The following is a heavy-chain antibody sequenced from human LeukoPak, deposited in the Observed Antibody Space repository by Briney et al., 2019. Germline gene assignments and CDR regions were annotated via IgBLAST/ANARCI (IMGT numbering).Heavy chain of an antibody. CDR1: GFTFSTYG. V-gene: IGHV3-33*03. Sequence: GGSLRLSCAASGFTFSTYGMHWVRQAPGKGLEWVAVIWYDGSNKYHADSVKGRFAISRDNSKNTLYLQMNSLRAEDTAVCYCAKGDSGSYGALDIWGQGTMVTVSS. D-gene: IGHD1-26*01. CDR2: IWYDGSNK. CDR3: AKGDSGSYGALDI. J-gene: IGHJ3*02.